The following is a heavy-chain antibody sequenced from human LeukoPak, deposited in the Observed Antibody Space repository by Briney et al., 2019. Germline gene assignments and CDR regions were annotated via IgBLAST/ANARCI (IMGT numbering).Heavy chain of an antibody. CDR1: GYTFTGYY. CDR2: INPNSGGT. CDR3: ARERYCSSTSGKCVGYYGMDV. J-gene: IGHJ6*02. V-gene: IGHV1-2*02. Sequence: ASVTVSCTASGYTFTGYYMHWVRQAPGQGLEWMGWINPNSGGTNYAQKFQGRVTMTRDTSISTAYMELSRLRSDDTAVYYCARERYCSSTSGKCVGYYGMDVWGQGTTVTVSS. D-gene: IGHD2-2*01.